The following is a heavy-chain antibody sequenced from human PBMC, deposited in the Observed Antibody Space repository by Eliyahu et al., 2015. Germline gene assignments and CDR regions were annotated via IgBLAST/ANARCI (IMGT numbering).Heavy chain of an antibody. V-gene: IGHV1-58*01. CDR1: GFTFINSA. Sequence: QMQLVQSGPEVKKPGTSVKVSCKTSGFTFINSAXQWGRQARGQSLEWIGWIVVGSGNTNYAQKFQERVTITRDMSTSTAYMELSSLRSDDTAVYYCAATIKYCSGGSCSSYYYGMDVWGQGTTVTVSS. CDR3: AATIKYCSGGSCSSYYYGMDV. J-gene: IGHJ6*02. D-gene: IGHD2-15*01. CDR2: IVVGSGNT.